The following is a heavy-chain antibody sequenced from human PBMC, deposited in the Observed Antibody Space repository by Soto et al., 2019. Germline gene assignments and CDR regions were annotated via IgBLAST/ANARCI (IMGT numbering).Heavy chain of an antibody. Sequence: QITLKESRPTLVEPTQTLTLTCTFSGFSLSTSGVGVGWVRQPPGKALEWLALLYWDDDRRYNPSLNNRLTITKDTSKNQVVLTMTNMGPVETGTYYCAHYTTNTYMDVLGTGTTVTVSS. J-gene: IGHJ6*03. D-gene: IGHD1-1*01. CDR1: GFSLSTSGVG. CDR2: LYWDDDR. CDR3: AHYTTNTYMDV. V-gene: IGHV2-5*02.